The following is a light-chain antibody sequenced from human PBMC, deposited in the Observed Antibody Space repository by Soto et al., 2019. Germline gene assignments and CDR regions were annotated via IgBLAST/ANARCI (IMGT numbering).Light chain of an antibody. CDR2: KAS. CDR3: QQYYSLPQT. V-gene: IGKV1-5*03. J-gene: IGKJ1*01. Sequence: IQMTQSPSSLSASVGDRFTITCPASQTISSWLAWYQQKPGKAPKLLIYKASTLKSGVPSRFSGSGSGTDFTLTISCLQSEDFATYYCQQYYSLPQTFGQGTKVDIK. CDR1: QTISSW.